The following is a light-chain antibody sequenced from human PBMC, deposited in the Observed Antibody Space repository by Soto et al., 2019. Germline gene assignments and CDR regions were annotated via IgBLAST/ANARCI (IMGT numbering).Light chain of an antibody. V-gene: IGLV4-69*01. CDR1: SGHSSYA. Sequence: QLVLTQSPSASASLGASVKLTCTLSSGHSSYAIAWHQQQPEKGPRYLMKLNSDGSHSKGYGIPDRFSGSSSGAERYLTISSLQSEDEADFFCQTWGTGIQVFGGGTKLPVL. CDR3: QTWGTGIQV. J-gene: IGLJ2*01. CDR2: LNSDGSH.